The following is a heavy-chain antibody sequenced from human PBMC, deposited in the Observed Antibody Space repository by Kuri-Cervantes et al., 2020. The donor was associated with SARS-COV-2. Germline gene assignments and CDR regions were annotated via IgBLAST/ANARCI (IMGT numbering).Heavy chain of an antibody. CDR3: ARRNLRFLAGGYYFDY. CDR1: GYSISSGYY. D-gene: IGHD3-3*01. Sequence: ESLKISCTVSGYSISSGYYWGWIRQPPGKGLEWIGSIYHSGSTYYNPSLKNRVTISVDTSKNQFSLKLSSVTAADTAVYYCARRNLRFLAGGYYFDYWGQGTLVTVSS. V-gene: IGHV4-38-2*02. CDR2: IYHSGST. J-gene: IGHJ4*02.